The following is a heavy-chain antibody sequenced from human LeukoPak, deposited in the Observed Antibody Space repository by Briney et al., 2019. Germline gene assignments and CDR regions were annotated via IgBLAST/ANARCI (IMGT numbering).Heavy chain of an antibody. D-gene: IGHD3-22*01. V-gene: IGHV4-39*01. J-gene: IGHJ4*02. CDR2: ISYAGRT. CDR3: ARLRAYYYDSSGYYNFDF. Sequence: ETLSLTCTVSGGSTSSSSFYWGWIRQPPGKGLECITRISYAGRTYYNPSLQSRVTISVDTSKNQFSLRLSSVTAADSAVYYCARLRAYYYDSSGYYNFDFWGQGTLVTVSS. CDR1: GGSTSSSSFY.